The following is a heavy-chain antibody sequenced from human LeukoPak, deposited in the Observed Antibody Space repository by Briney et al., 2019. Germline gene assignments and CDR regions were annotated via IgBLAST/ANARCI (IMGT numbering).Heavy chain of an antibody. Sequence: SQTLSLTCAISGDSVSRTNAAWNWIRQSPSRGLEWLGRTYYRTKWYSDSAISVRSRIIINPGTSKNQFSLQLNSVTPEDTAVYYCARGGWYMTVALFDQWGQGTPVTVSS. V-gene: IGHV6-1*01. CDR2: TYYRTKWYS. J-gene: IGHJ4*02. CDR3: ARGGWYMTVALFDQ. D-gene: IGHD6-19*01. CDR1: GDSVSRTNAA.